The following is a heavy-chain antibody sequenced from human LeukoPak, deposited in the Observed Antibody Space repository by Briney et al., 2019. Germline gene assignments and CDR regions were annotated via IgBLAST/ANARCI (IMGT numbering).Heavy chain of an antibody. CDR1: GFIVSSTY. CDR3: ARQSGSYAAGYFDY. CDR2: IYSGGST. Sequence: GGSLRLSCAASGFIVSSTYMNWVRQAPGKGLEWVSVIYSGGSTYYADSVKGRFTISRDKSRNTLYLQMNSLRAEDTAVYYCARQSGSYAAGYFDYWGQGTLVTVSS. J-gene: IGHJ4*02. D-gene: IGHD1-26*01. V-gene: IGHV3-53*01.